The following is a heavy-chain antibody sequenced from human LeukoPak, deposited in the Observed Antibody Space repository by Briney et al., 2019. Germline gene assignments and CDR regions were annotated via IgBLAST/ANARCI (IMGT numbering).Heavy chain of an antibody. CDR3: QYDYGGLDY. Sequence: SETLSLTCTVSGGSISGYYWSWIRQPPGKGLEWIGEINHSGSTNYNPSLKSRVTISVDTSKNQFSLKLSSVTAADTAVYYCQYDYGGLDYWGQGTLVTVSS. CDR1: GGSISGYY. D-gene: IGHD4-23*01. CDR2: INHSGST. J-gene: IGHJ4*02. V-gene: IGHV4-34*01.